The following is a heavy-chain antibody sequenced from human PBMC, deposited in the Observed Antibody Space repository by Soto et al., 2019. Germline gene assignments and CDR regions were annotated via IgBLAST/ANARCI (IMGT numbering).Heavy chain of an antibody. CDR1: GGTFSSYT. J-gene: IGHJ4*02. D-gene: IGHD3-3*01. CDR3: ARDSRGDYDFWSGYYTPVLDY. Sequence: GASVKVSCKASGGTFSSYTISWVRQAPGQGLEWMGRIIPILGIANYAQKFQGRVTITADKSTSTAYMELSSLRSEDTAVYYCARDSRGDYDFWSGYYTPVLDYWGQGTLVTVSS. V-gene: IGHV1-69*04. CDR2: IIPILGIA.